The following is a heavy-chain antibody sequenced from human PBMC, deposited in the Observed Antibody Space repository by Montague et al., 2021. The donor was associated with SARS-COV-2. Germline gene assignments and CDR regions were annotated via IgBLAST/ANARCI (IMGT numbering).Heavy chain of an antibody. CDR1: GYTFTSYG. Sequence: SVKVSCKASGYTFTSYGISWVRQAPGQGLEWMGWISAYNGNTNYAQKLQGRVTMTTDTSTSTAYIELRSLRSDDTAMYYCATAVAGFSWFDPWGQGTLVTVSS. V-gene: IGHV1-18*01. CDR3: ATAVAGFSWFDP. D-gene: IGHD6-19*01. CDR2: ISAYNGNT. J-gene: IGHJ5*02.